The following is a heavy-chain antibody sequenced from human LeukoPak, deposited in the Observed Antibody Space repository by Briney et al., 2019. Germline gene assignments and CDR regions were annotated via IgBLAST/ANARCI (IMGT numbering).Heavy chain of an antibody. V-gene: IGHV3-48*04. CDR2: IRGSRSGLGSGM. D-gene: IGHD7-27*01. Sequence: GGSLRLSCAASGFIFSDYSMNWVRQAPGKGLEWISNIRGSRSGLGSGMYYADSVRGRFTVSRDDAKNSLYLQMSSLRAEDTAFYYCARDNNWGFDYWGQGALVTVSS. CDR3: ARDNNWGFDY. CDR1: GFIFSDYS. J-gene: IGHJ4*02.